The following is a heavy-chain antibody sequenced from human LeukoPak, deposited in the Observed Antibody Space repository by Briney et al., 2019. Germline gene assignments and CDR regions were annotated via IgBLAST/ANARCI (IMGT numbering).Heavy chain of an antibody. CDR3: TRAGRYSGYDYSDY. CDR2: IRSKTYGGTT. V-gene: IGHV3-49*03. J-gene: IGHJ4*02. D-gene: IGHD5-12*01. Sequence: GSLRLSCTPSGFIFGDYAMSWFRQAPGKGLEWVGFIRSKTYGGTTDYAASVKGRFTISRDDSKSIAYLQMNSLKTEDTAVYYCTRAGRYSGYDYSDYWGQGTLVTVSS. CDR1: GFIFGDYA.